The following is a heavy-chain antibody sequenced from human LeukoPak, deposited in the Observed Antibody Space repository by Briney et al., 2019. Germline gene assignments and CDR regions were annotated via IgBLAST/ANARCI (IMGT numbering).Heavy chain of an antibody. J-gene: IGHJ4*02. CDR1: GLTFDSYA. Sequence: GGSLRLSCAASGLTFDSYAMSWIRQTPERGLEWVSAISGSGGSTYYADSVKGRFTISRDNSKNTLYLQMNSLRAEDTAVYYCAKDDYGDSADYWGQGTLVTVSS. CDR3: AKDDYGDSADY. CDR2: ISGSGGST. V-gene: IGHV3-23*01. D-gene: IGHD4-17*01.